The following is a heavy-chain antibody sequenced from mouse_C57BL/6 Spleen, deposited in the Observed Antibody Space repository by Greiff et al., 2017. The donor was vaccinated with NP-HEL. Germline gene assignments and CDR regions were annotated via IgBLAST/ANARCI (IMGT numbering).Heavy chain of an antibody. CDR3: ARNPNYYGSSYAMDY. Sequence: QVQLKESGPGLVAPSQSLSITCTVSGFSLTSYAISWVRQPPGKGLEWLGVIWTGGGTNYNSALKSRLSLSTDNSNSQVFLKMNSLHTDDTARYYCARNPNYYGSSYAMDYWGQGTSVTVSS. V-gene: IGHV2-9-1*01. J-gene: IGHJ4*01. CDR2: IWTGGGT. CDR1: GFSLTSYA. D-gene: IGHD1-1*01.